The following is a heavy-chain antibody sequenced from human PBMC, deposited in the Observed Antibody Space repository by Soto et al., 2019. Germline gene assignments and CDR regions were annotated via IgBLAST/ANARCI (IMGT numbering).Heavy chain of an antibody. Sequence: EVQLVESGGGLVQPGGSLTVSCAASGFTFRSYWMHWVRQVPGKGLVWVSSINGDGSTATYADSVKGRFIISRDNAKNMLYLLMNSLTAEDTAVYYCARPRYDGSGTPFDHWGQGTLVTVSS. CDR2: INGDGSTA. J-gene: IGHJ4*02. V-gene: IGHV3-74*01. CDR3: ARPRYDGSGTPFDH. CDR1: GFTFRSYW. D-gene: IGHD3-22*01.